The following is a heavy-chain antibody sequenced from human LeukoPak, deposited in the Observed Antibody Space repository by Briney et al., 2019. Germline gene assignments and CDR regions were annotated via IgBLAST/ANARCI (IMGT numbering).Heavy chain of an antibody. D-gene: IGHD6-13*01. Sequence: SETLSLTCAVYGGSFSGYYWSWIRQPPGKGLEWIGEINHSGSTNYNPSLKSRVTISVDTSKNQFSLKLSSVTAADTAVYYCARRFSSWAQYFGYWGQGTLVTVSS. CDR2: INHSGST. V-gene: IGHV4-34*01. CDR1: GGSFSGYY. J-gene: IGHJ4*02. CDR3: ARRFSSWAQYFGY.